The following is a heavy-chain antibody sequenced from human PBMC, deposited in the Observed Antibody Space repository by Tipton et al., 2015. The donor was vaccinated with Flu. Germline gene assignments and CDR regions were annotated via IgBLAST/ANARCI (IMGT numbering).Heavy chain of an antibody. Sequence: LRLSCTVSGGSISSSSHYWGWIRQPPGKGLEWIGSIYHSGSTYYNPSLKSRVTISVDTSKNQFSLKLGSVTAGDTAVYYCARRDCAGGICYSRVYDAFYIWGQGTLVTVSS. D-gene: IGHD2-8*02. V-gene: IGHV4-39*07. CDR3: ARRDCAGGICYSRVYDAFYI. CDR1: GGSISSSSHY. CDR2: IYHSGST. J-gene: IGHJ3*02.